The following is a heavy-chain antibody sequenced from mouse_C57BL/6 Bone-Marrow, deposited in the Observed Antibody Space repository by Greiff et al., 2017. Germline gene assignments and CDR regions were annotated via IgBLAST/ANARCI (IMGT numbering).Heavy chain of an antibody. CDR1: GYSFTGYF. V-gene: IGHV1-20*01. Sequence: VQLQQSGPELVKPGDSVKISCKASGYSFTGYFMNWVMQSHGKSLEWIGRINPYNGDTFYNQKFKGKATLTVDKSSSTAHMELRSLTSEDSAVYYCARDNYSKGGFAYWGQGTLVTVSA. CDR3: ARDNYSKGGFAY. J-gene: IGHJ3*01. D-gene: IGHD2-5*01. CDR2: INPYNGDT.